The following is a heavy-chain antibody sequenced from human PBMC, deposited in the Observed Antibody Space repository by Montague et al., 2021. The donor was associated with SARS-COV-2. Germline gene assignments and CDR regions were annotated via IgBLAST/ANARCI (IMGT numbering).Heavy chain of an antibody. J-gene: IGHJ4*02. CDR3: ARAERGSCGDGNCYQYFFDY. Sequence: CAISGDSASTHSGTWNWVRLSPSRGLEWLGRTYYRSEWYSDYSVSVKSRISINPDTSKNQFSLQLNSVTPEDTAVYYCARAERGSCGDGNCYQYFFDYWGQGTLVTVSS. D-gene: IGHD2-15*01. CDR1: GDSASTHSGT. CDR2: TYYRSEWYS. V-gene: IGHV6-1*01.